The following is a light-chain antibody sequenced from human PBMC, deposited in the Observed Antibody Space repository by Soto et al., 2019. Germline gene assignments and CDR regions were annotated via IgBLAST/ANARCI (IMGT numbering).Light chain of an antibody. CDR2: RNN. J-gene: IGLJ3*02. CDR3: ATWDDSLSAPWV. V-gene: IGLV1-47*01. CDR1: SSNIGSNY. Sequence: QSVLTQPPSASRTPGQRVTISCSGSSSNIGSNYVYWYQQLPGTAPKLLIYRNNQRPSGVPDRFSGSKSGTSASLAISGLRSEDEADYYCATWDDSLSAPWVFGGGTKLTVL.